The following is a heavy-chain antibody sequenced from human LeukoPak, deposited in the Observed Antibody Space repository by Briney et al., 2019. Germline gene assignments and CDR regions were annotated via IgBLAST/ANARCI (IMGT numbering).Heavy chain of an antibody. D-gene: IGHD2-2*01. V-gene: IGHV3-21*01. Sequence: GGSLRLSCAASGFTFSSYSMNWVRQAPGKGLEWVSSISSSSSYIYYADSVKGRFTISRDNAKNSLYLQMNSLRAEDTAVYYCASSGRYCSSTSCYDYWGQGTLVTVSS. CDR2: ISSSSSYI. CDR3: ASSGRYCSSTSCYDY. J-gene: IGHJ4*02. CDR1: GFTFSSYS.